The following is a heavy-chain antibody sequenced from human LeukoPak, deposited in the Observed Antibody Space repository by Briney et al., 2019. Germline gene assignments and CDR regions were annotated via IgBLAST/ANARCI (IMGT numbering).Heavy chain of an antibody. D-gene: IGHD1-14*01. J-gene: IGHJ4*02. V-gene: IGHV3-74*01. CDR3: VRKFATGD. CDR2: VKSDGTAT. CDR1: GFTFSSHL. Sequence: GGSLRLSCAASGFTFSSHLMHWVRHAQGTGLVWVSSVKSDGTATNYADSVKGRFTISRDSAKNTLYLQMNSLRVEDTAVYYCVRKFATGDWGQGTLVTVSS.